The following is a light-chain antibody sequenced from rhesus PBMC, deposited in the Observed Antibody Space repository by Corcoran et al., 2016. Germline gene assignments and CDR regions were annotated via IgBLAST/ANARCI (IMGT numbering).Light chain of an antibody. J-gene: IGLJ1*01. V-gene: IGLV2-13*02. Sequence: QAALTQSPSVSGSPGQSVTISCIGTSSDIGGYNRVSWYQQHPGKAPKLMIYEVSKRPSGVSDRFSGSKSANTASLTISGLQAEDEADYYCSSYASSSAYIFGAGTRLTVL. CDR2: EVS. CDR1: SSDIGGYNR. CDR3: SSYASSSAYI.